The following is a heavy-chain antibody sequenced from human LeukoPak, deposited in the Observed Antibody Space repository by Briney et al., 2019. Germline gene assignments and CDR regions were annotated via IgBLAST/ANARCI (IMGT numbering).Heavy chain of an antibody. V-gene: IGHV4-30-2*01. CDR1: GGSISSGGYY. CDR2: IYHSGST. D-gene: IGHD3-10*01. CDR3: ARALPYYGSGSYGGYYMDV. Sequence: SQTLSLTCTVSGGSISSGGYYWSWIRQPPGKGLEWIGYIYHSGSTYYNPSLKSRVTISVDTSKNQFSLKLSSVTAADTAVYYCARALPYYGSGSYGGYYMDVWGKGTTVTVSS. J-gene: IGHJ6*03.